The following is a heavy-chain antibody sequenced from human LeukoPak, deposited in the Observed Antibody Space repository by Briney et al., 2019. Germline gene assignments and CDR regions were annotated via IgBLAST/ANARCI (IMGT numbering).Heavy chain of an antibody. V-gene: IGHV3-21*01. CDR1: GFNVSNNY. CDR3: ARADLSGSYFHPHFLDY. J-gene: IGHJ4*02. D-gene: IGHD1-26*01. CDR2: ISDSSSYI. Sequence: GGSLRLSCAASGFNVSNNYMTWVRQSPGKGLEWVSSISDSSSYIYYADSVRGRFTISRDNAKNSLYLQMNSLRAEDTAMYYCARADLSGSYFHPHFLDYWGQGTLVTVSS.